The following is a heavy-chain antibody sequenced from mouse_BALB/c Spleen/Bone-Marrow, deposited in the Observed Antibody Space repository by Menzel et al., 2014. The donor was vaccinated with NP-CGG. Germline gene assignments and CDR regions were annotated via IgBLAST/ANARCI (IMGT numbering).Heavy chain of an antibody. CDR1: GYTFTSYW. V-gene: IGHV1-87*01. CDR3: ARTWEFAY. CDR2: IYPGDGDT. D-gene: IGHD4-1*01. Sequence: QVQLQQSGAELARPGASVKLSCKASGYTFTSYWIQWVKQRPGQGLEWIGAIYPGDGDTRYTQKFKGKATLTADKSSSAAYMQLSSLASEDSAVYHCARTWEFAYWGQGTLVTVSA. J-gene: IGHJ3*01.